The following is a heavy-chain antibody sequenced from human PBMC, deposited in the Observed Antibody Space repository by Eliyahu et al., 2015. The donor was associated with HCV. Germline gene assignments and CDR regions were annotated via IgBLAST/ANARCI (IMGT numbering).Heavy chain of an antibody. CDR2: IYYSGST. Sequence: QLQLQESGPGLVKPSETLSLTCTVXXXSISSSSXYWGWVRQPPGKGLEWIGSIYYSGSTYYNPSLKSRVTISVDTSKNQFSLKLSSVTAADTAVYYCAVLIGNSFDYWGQGTLVTVSS. J-gene: IGHJ4*02. V-gene: IGHV4-39*01. D-gene: IGHD2-8*01. CDR1: XXSISSSSXY. CDR3: AVLIGNSFDY.